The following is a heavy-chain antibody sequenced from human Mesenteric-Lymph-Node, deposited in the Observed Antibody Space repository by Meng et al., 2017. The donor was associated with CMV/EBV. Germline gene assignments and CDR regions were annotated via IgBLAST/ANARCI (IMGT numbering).Heavy chain of an antibody. Sequence: GESLKISCAASGFTFSSYSMNWVRQAPGKGLEWVSSISSSSSYIYYADSVKGRFTISRDNAKNSLYLQMNSLRAEDTAVYYCARDRYPYYYYGMDVWGQGTTVTVSS. CDR3: ARDRYPYYYYGMDV. V-gene: IGHV3-21*01. D-gene: IGHD1-1*01. J-gene: IGHJ6*02. CDR2: ISSSSSYI. CDR1: GFTFSSYS.